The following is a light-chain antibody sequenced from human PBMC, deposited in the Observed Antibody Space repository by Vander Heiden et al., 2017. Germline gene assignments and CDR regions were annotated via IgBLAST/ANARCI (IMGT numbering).Light chain of an antibody. CDR1: QGISSY. CDR3: QQLNTYPQT. CDR2: AAS. J-gene: IGKJ4*01. V-gene: IGKV1-9*01. Sequence: DIQLTQSPSFLSASVGDRVTITCRASQGISSYLAWYQQKPGKAPKLLIYAASTLQSRVPSRFSGTGSGTAFTLTISSLQPEAFATYYCQQLNTYPQTFGGGTKVEIK.